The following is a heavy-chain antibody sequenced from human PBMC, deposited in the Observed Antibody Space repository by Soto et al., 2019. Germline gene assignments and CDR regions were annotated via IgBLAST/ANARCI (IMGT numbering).Heavy chain of an antibody. V-gene: IGHV4-59*01. D-gene: IGHD3-16*01. J-gene: IGHJ4*02. Sequence: SETLSLTCTVSGGSISNYYWSWIRQPPGKGLEWIGYIYYSGSTNYNPSLKSRVTISVDTSKNQFSLKLSSVTAADTAVYYCTRGYDYVWGVYWGQGTLVTVSS. CDR1: GGSISNYY. CDR3: TRGYDYVWGVY. CDR2: IYYSGST.